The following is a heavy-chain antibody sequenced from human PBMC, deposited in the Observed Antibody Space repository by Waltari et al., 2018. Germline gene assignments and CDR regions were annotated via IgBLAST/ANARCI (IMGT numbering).Heavy chain of an antibody. CDR3: ARGVGSPGDF. Sequence: EVHLVQSGAEVKKPGESLKISCKGSGYSFTNYWINWVRQMTGKGLEWMGRSDPSDSETNYSPSFQGHVTISADKSTNTAYLQWSTFKASDTAMYYCARGVGSPGDFWGQGTLVTVSS. V-gene: IGHV5-10-1*03. CDR2: SDPSDSET. CDR1: GYSFTNYW. D-gene: IGHD2-8*01. J-gene: IGHJ4*02.